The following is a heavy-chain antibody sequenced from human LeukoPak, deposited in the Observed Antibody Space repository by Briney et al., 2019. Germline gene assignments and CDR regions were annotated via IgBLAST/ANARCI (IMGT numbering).Heavy chain of an antibody. V-gene: IGHV4-59*01. CDR2: IYYSGST. CDR3: AADGYFYGSGSPQLNYYYYGVDV. Sequence: SETLSHTCTVSGGSISSYYWSWIRQPPGKGLEWIGYIYYSGSTNYNPSLKSRVTISVDTSKNQFSLKLSSVTAADTAVYYCAADGYFYGSGSPQLNYYYYGVDVWGQGTTVTVSS. J-gene: IGHJ6*02. D-gene: IGHD3-10*01. CDR1: GGSISSYY.